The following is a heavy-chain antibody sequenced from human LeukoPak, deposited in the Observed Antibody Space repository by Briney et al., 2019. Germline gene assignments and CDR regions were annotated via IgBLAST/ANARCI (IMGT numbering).Heavy chain of an antibody. CDR3: ARGNIATRRGENWFDP. Sequence: ASVKVSCKASGYTFTGDFIHWVRQAPGQGLEWMGWINSDIGVTNYARKFQGRVTMTRDTSISTAYMELSSLRSDDTAVFYCARGNIATRRGENWFDPWGQGTLVTVSS. V-gene: IGHV1-2*02. CDR1: GYTFTGDF. J-gene: IGHJ5*02. D-gene: IGHD6-6*01. CDR2: INSDIGVT.